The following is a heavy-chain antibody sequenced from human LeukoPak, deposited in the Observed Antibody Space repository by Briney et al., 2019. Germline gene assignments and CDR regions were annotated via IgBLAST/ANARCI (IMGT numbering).Heavy chain of an antibody. CDR2: IYYSGCT. V-gene: IGHV4-59*08. CDR3: ARHGVVDTSRKYYFDY. Sequence: SETLSLTCAVYGGSFSGYYWSWIRQPPGKGLEWIGYIYYSGCTSYNPSLKSRVTISVDTSKNQFSLELSSVTAADTAVYYCARHGVVDTSRKYYFDYWGQGTLVTVSS. D-gene: IGHD5-18*01. J-gene: IGHJ4*02. CDR1: GGSFSGYY.